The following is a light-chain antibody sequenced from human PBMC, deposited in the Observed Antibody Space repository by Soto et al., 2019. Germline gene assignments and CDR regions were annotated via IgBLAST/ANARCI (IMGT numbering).Light chain of an antibody. CDR1: QSVSSN. J-gene: IGKJ4*01. V-gene: IGKV3-15*01. CDR2: GAS. CDR3: QQYHKWPLT. Sequence: EIVMTQSPATLSVSPGERATLSCRASQSVSSNLAWYQQKPGQAPRLLIYGASTRATGIPARFGGSGSGTEFILTISGLQSEDFAVYYCQQYHKWPLTFGGGTKVEI.